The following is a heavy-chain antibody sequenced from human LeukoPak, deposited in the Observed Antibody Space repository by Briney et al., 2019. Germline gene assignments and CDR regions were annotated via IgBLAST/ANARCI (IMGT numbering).Heavy chain of an antibody. CDR1: GGSISSSSYY. Sequence: PSETLSLTCTVSGGSISSSSYYWGWIRQPPGKGLEWIGIIYYSGSTYYNPSLKSRVTISVDTSKNQFSLKLSSVAAADTAVYYCARDSRIGGSGSYPFDYWGQGTLVTVSS. J-gene: IGHJ4*02. D-gene: IGHD3-10*01. CDR3: ARDSRIGGSGSYPFDY. V-gene: IGHV4-39*07. CDR2: IYYSGST.